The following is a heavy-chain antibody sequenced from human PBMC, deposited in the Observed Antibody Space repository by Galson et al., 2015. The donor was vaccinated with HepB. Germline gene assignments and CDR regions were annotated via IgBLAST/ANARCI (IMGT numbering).Heavy chain of an antibody. CDR2: MSYDGSNK. D-gene: IGHD3-10*01. J-gene: IGHJ6*02. Sequence: SLRLSCAASGFTFSNYAMHWVRQAPGKGLEWVALMSYDGSNKFYADSVKGRFTISRDNAKNSRYLQMNSLRAEDTAIYYCARVKRGEWYSFYYYGMDVWGQGTTVTVSS. CDR3: ARVKRGEWYSFYYYGMDV. CDR1: GFTFSNYA. V-gene: IGHV3-30*04.